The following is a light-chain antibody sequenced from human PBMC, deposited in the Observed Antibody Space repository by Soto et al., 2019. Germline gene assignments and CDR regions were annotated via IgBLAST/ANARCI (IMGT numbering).Light chain of an antibody. J-gene: IGLJ2*01. CDR3: AAWDDSLSGV. CDR1: DSNTGTNY. Sequence: QSVLTQPPSASGTPGQRVTISCSGSDSNTGTNYVYWFQQLPGTAPKLLIYSNNQRPSGVPDRFSGSKSGTSASLAISGLRSEDEAHYYCAAWDDSLSGVFGGGTKLTVL. V-gene: IGLV1-47*02. CDR2: SNN.